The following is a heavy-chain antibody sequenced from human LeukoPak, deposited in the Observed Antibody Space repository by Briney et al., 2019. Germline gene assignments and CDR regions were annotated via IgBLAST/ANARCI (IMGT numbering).Heavy chain of an antibody. CDR3: ARNANCTNGVCCPYFDY. Sequence: GSSVKVSCKASGGTFSSYAISWVRQAPGQGLEWMGGIIPIFGTANYAQKFQGRVTITADESTSTAYMELSSLRSEDTAVYYCARNANCTNGVCCPYFDYWGQGTLVTVSS. D-gene: IGHD2-8*01. V-gene: IGHV1-69*01. J-gene: IGHJ4*02. CDR1: GGTFSSYA. CDR2: IIPIFGTA.